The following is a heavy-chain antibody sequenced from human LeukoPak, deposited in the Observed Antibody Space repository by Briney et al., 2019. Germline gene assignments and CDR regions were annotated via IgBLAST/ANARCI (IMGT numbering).Heavy chain of an antibody. J-gene: IGHJ6*04. Sequence: GGSLRLSCAASGFTFSSYGMHWVRQAPGKGLEWVASIKQDGSEKYYVDSVKGRFTISRDNAKNSLYLQMNSLRAEDTAVYYCARDFDSTDIVLMVYAMDVWGKGTTVTVSS. CDR3: ARDFDSTDIVLMVYAMDV. D-gene: IGHD2-8*01. CDR1: GFTFSSYG. V-gene: IGHV3-7*01. CDR2: IKQDGSEK.